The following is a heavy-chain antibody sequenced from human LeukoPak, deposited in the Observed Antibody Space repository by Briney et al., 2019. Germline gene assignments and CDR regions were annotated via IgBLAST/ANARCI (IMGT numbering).Heavy chain of an antibody. CDR3: ARARQVKYCSSTSCSRYNWFDP. CDR2: IYYSGST. Sequence: PSETLSLTCTVSGGSISSYYWSWIRQPPGKGLEWIGYIYYSGSTNYNPSLKSRVTISVDTSKNQFSLKLSSVTAADTAVYYCARARQVKYCSSTSCSRYNWFDPWGQGTLVIVSS. J-gene: IGHJ5*02. CDR1: GGSISSYY. V-gene: IGHV4-59*01. D-gene: IGHD2-2*01.